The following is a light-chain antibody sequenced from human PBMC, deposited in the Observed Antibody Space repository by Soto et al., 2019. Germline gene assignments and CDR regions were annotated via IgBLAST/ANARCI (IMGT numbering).Light chain of an antibody. CDR2: DAS. CDR1: QSISSW. Sequence: EIQMTQSPSTLSASVGERGNNTCRASQSISSWLAWYQQKPGKAPKLLIYDASSLESGVPSRFSGSGSGTDFTLTISSLQPEDFATYYCQQLNSYPRTFGQGTKVDIK. V-gene: IGKV1-5*01. J-gene: IGKJ1*01. CDR3: QQLNSYPRT.